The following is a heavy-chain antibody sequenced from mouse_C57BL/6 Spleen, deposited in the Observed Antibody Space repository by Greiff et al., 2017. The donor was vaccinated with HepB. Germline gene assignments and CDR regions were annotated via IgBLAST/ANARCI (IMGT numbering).Heavy chain of an antibody. V-gene: IGHV5-9-1*02. CDR1: GFTFSSYA. D-gene: IGHD1-1*01. CDR3: TRETAYYGSSYGFDY. CDR2: ISSGGDYI. Sequence: EVMLVESGEGLVKPGGSLKLSCAASGFTFSSYAMSWVRQTPEKRLEWVAYISSGGDYIYYADTVKGRCTISRDNARNTLYLQMSSLKSEDTAMYYCTRETAYYGSSYGFDYWGQGTTLTVSS. J-gene: IGHJ2*01.